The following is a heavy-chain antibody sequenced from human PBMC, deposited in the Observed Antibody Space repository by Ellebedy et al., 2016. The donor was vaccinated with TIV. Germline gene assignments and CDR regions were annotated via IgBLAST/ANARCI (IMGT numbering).Heavy chain of an antibody. CDR2: IIPVFGTP. V-gene: IGHV1-69*13. CDR3: ARAGDKWELNQ. Sequence: ASVKVSCKASGGTFFSYVINWVRQAPGQGLEWMGGIIPVFGTPKYAQKFQGRVTITADESTSTAYMELSSLRSEDTAVYYCARAGDKWELNQWGKGTLVTVSS. J-gene: IGHJ4*02. CDR1: GGTFFSYV. D-gene: IGHD1-26*01.